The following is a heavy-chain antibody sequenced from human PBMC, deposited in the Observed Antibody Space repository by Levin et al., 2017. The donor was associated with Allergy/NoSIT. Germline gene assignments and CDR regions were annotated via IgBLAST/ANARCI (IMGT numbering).Heavy chain of an antibody. D-gene: IGHD2-2*01. Sequence: ASVKVSCKASGYNFSSFDISWVRQATGQGLEWVGWMNANSGRTGYAQKFQGRVTMTGNISISTVYMELSSLISEDTAVYYCASLTRPLDYWGQGTLVTVSS. CDR1: GYNFSSFD. CDR3: ASLTRPLDY. J-gene: IGHJ4*02. V-gene: IGHV1-8*01. CDR2: MNANSGRT.